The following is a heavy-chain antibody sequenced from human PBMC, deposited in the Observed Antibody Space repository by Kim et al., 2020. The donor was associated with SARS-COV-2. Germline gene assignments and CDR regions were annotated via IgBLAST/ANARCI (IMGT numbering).Heavy chain of an antibody. CDR2: ISYDGSNK. Sequence: GGSLRLSCAASGFTFSSYAMHWVRQAPGKGLEWVAVISYDGSNKYYADSVKGRLTNSRDNSKNTLYLQMNSLRVEDTAVYYCAGDYGKITMVRGGNYFDYWGQGSLVSV. V-gene: IGHV3-30*04. D-gene: IGHD3-10*01. CDR1: GFTFSSYA. CDR3: AGDYGKITMVRGGNYFDY. J-gene: IGHJ4*02.